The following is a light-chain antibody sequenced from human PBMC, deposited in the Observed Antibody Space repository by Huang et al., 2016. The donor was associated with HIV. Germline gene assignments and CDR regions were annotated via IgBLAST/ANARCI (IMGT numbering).Light chain of an antibody. CDR1: QSTSSSY. CDR2: AAS. J-gene: IGKJ4*01. Sequence: EIVLTQSPGTLALFPGERAILSCRARQSTSSSYLAWYQQKRGQPPRLLISAASRRATGISDRFSGSGSGSDFTLTISRLEPEDFAVYFCQQYGRSPPLTFGGGTKVEMK. V-gene: IGKV3-20*01. CDR3: QQYGRSPPLT.